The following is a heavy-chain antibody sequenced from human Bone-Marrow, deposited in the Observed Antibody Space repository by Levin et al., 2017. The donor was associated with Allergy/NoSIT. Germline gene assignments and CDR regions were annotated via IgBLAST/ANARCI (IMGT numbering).Heavy chain of an antibody. V-gene: IGHV2-70*11. D-gene: IGHD6-13*01. Sequence: VSGPTLVKPTQTLTLTCTFSGFSLTTEGVCVIWIRQPPGKALEWLARIDWDDDKYYSTSLRTRLTVSKDTSKNQVVLTMTNMDPVDTATYYCARMGGRATAGTAQDFWGQGTLVSVS. CDR2: IDWDDDK. J-gene: IGHJ4*02. CDR3: ARMGGRATAGTAQDF. CDR1: GFSLTTEGVC.